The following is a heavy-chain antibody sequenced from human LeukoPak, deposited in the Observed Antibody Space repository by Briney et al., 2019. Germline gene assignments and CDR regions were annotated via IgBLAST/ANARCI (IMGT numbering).Heavy chain of an antibody. Sequence: GGSLRLSCAASGFTFSKAWMTWVRQAPGKGLEWVGRVKRGIDGATADYAAPVKGRFTMSRDDSKNILYLQMNSLKTEDTAVYHCTTGSSLGQGTLVTVSS. J-gene: IGHJ5*02. CDR2: VKRGIDGATA. V-gene: IGHV3-15*01. CDR3: TTGSS. CDR1: GFTFSKAW.